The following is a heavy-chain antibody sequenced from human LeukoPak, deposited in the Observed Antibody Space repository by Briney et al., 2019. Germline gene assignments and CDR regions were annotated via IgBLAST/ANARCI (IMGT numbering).Heavy chain of an antibody. J-gene: IGHJ3*02. CDR1: GFTFSGSS. CDR2: IRSKANSYAA. CDR3: TSLVWGYCSSTSRYDVDAFDI. V-gene: IGHV3-73*01. Sequence: PGGSLRLSCAASGFTFSGSSMHWVRQASGKGLEWVGRIRSKANSYAAAYAASVKGRFTISRDDSKNTAYLQMNGLKTEDTAVYYCTSLVWGYCSSTSRYDVDAFDIWGQGTMVTVSS. D-gene: IGHD2-2*01.